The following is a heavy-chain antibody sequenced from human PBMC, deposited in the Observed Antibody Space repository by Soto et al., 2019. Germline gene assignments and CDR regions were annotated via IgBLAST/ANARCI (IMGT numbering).Heavy chain of an antibody. CDR3: ASHSGSSPEGRYYYGMDV. Sequence: SVKVSCTDSGGTFSSYAISWVRPEPGQGLEWMGGIIPIFGTADYAQKFQGRVTITADESTSTAYMELSSLRSEDTAVYYCASHSGSSPEGRYYYGMDVWGQGTTVTVSS. CDR1: GGTFSSYA. CDR2: IIPIFGTA. J-gene: IGHJ6*02. V-gene: IGHV1-69*13. D-gene: IGHD1-26*01.